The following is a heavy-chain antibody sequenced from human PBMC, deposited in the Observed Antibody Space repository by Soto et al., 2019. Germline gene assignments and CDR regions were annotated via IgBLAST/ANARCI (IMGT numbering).Heavy chain of an antibody. Sequence: ASVKVSFKASGYTFTSYGISWLRQAPGQGLEWMGWISAYNGNTNYAQKLQGRDTMTTDTSTSTAYTELRSLRSDDTAVYYCARDKGSTMVRGAEDGNYYYYGMDVWGQGTTVTVSS. CDR3: ARDKGSTMVRGAEDGNYYYYGMDV. CDR1: GYTFTSYG. CDR2: ISAYNGNT. V-gene: IGHV1-18*01. D-gene: IGHD3-10*01. J-gene: IGHJ6*02.